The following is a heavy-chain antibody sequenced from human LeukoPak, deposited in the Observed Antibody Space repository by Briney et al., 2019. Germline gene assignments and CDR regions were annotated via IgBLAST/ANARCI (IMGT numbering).Heavy chain of an antibody. CDR1: GFTVSSNY. Sequence: GGSLRLSCAASGFTVSSNYMSWVRQAPGKGLEWVSVIYSGGSTYYVDSVKGRFTISRDNSKNTLYLQMNSLRAEDTAVYYCASGLDIVVVPAAMTFDYWGQGTLVTVSS. D-gene: IGHD2-2*01. J-gene: IGHJ4*02. V-gene: IGHV3-53*01. CDR2: IYSGGST. CDR3: ASGLDIVVVPAAMTFDY.